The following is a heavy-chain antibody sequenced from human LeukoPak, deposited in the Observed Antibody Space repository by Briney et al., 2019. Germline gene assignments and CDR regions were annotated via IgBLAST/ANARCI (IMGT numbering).Heavy chain of an antibody. CDR3: ATTGSWYGRPGGEYYSGLDV. V-gene: IGHV1-2*02. D-gene: IGHD6-13*01. J-gene: IGHJ6*02. CDR2: INPNSGGT. CDR1: GYTFTGYD. Sequence: GASVKVSCKASGYTFTGYDLHWVRQAPGQGLEWMGWINPNSGGTNHAQKFEGRVTMTRDTSISTAYIELSRLRSDDTAFYYCATTGSWYGRPGGEYYSGLDVWGQGTTVTVSS.